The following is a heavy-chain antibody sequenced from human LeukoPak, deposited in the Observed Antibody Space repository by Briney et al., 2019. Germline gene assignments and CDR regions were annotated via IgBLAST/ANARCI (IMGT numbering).Heavy chain of an antibody. CDR2: IKSKTDGGTT. J-gene: IGHJ6*02. Sequence: PGGSLRLPCAGSGFTFRNPWMSWVRQAPVKGLEWVGRIKSKTDGGTTDYAAPVKGRFAISRDDSKSTLYLQMNSLRTEDTAVYSCTTDRHYYILTGDNYGMDVWGQGTTVTVSS. CDR1: GFTFRNPW. D-gene: IGHD3-9*01. V-gene: IGHV3-15*01. CDR3: TTDRHYYILTGDNYGMDV.